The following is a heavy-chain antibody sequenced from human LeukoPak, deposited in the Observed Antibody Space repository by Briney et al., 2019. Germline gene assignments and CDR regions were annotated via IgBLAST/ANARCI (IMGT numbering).Heavy chain of an antibody. D-gene: IGHD2-2*01. Sequence: GGSLRLSCAASGFTFSSYAMHWVRQAPGKGLEWVAVISYDGSNKYYADFVKGRFTISRDNSKNTLYLQMNSLRAEDTAVYYCAREYELTPIYYFDYWGQGTLVTVSS. CDR1: GFTFSSYA. J-gene: IGHJ4*02. V-gene: IGHV3-30*04. CDR2: ISYDGSNK. CDR3: AREYELTPIYYFDY.